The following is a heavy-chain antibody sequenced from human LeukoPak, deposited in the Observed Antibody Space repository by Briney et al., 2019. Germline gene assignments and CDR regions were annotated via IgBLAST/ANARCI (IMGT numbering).Heavy chain of an antibody. J-gene: IGHJ4*02. V-gene: IGHV3-20*04. CDR2: INWNGGST. CDR3: AGGITWVDY. D-gene: IGHD3-16*01. CDR1: GFTFDDYG. Sequence: GGSLRLSCAASGFTFDDYGMTWVRQAPREGLGWGAGINWNGGSTGYGESVKGRFNISRDNAKNSLSLKMNSLRAEDTALYYCAGGITWVDYWGQGILVTVSS.